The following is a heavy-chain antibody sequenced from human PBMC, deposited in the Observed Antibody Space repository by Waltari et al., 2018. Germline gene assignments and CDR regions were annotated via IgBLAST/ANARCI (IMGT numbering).Heavy chain of an antibody. Sequence: QVQLQESGPGLVKPSETLSLTCAVSGYSISSGYYWGWIRQPPGKGLEWIGSIYHSGSTNYNPSLKSRVTISVDTSKNQFSLKLSSVTAADTAVYYCARDFRNRPFDYWGQGTLVTVSS. J-gene: IGHJ4*02. V-gene: IGHV4-38-2*02. CDR2: IYHSGST. CDR1: GYSISSGYY. CDR3: ARDFRNRPFDY.